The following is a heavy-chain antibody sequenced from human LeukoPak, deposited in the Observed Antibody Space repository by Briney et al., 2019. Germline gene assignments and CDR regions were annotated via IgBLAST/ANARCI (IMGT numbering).Heavy chain of an antibody. CDR2: ISYDGSNK. CDR3: ARVSSSGWYEVDY. D-gene: IGHD6-19*01. V-gene: IGHV3-30-3*01. CDR1: GFTFSSYA. J-gene: IGHJ4*02. Sequence: PGGSLRLSCAASGFTFSSYAMHWVRQAPGKGLEWVAVISYDGSNKYYADSVKGRFTISRDNSKNTLYLQMNSLRAEDTAVYYCARVSSSGWYEVDYWGQGTLVTVSS.